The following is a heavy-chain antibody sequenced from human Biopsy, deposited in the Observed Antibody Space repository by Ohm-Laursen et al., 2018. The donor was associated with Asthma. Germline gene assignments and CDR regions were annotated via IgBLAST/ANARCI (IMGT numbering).Heavy chain of an antibody. CDR3: ARAQDYYDSRGYYRSFDY. CDR1: GFTFSDSY. D-gene: IGHD3-22*01. Sequence: LRLSCAASGFTFSDSYMSWIRQHPGKGLEWIGFIYYSGSTYHNPSLKSRVSISIDTSKNQFSLKLSSVTAADTAVYYCARAQDYYDSRGYYRSFDYWGQGTLVTVSS. CDR2: IYYSGST. V-gene: IGHV4-31*02. J-gene: IGHJ4*02.